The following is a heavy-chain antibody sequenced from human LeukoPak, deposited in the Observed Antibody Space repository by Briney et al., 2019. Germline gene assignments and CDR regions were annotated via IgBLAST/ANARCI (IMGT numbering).Heavy chain of an antibody. CDR1: GFTFSSHW. V-gene: IGHV3-74*01. D-gene: IGHD6-19*01. CDR3: ARAGEQWLASAEYFQH. Sequence: PGGSLGLSCAASGFTFSSHWMHWARQAPGKGLVWVSRINSDGSSTSYADSVKGRFTISRDNAKNTLYLQMNSLRAEDTAVYYCARAGEQWLASAEYFQHWGQGTLVTVSS. CDR2: INSDGSST. J-gene: IGHJ1*01.